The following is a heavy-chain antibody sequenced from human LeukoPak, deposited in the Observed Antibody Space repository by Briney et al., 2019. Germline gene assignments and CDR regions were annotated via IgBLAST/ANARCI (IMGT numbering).Heavy chain of an antibody. CDR2: INHSGST. D-gene: IGHD3-22*01. J-gene: IGHJ3*02. Sequence: SETLSLTCTVSGGSISGYYWSWIRQPPGKGLEWIGEINHSGSTNYNPSLKSRVTISVDTSKNQFSLKLSSVTAADTAVYYCARVGWLLLEPDAFDIWGQGTMVTVSS. V-gene: IGHV4-34*01. CDR3: ARVGWLLLEPDAFDI. CDR1: GGSISGYY.